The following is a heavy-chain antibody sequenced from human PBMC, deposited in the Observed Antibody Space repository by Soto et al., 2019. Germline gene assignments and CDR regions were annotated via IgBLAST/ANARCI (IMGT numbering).Heavy chain of an antibody. CDR3: ASTKGYGIPFDN. CDR1: GGAISSNNW. J-gene: IGHJ4*02. D-gene: IGHD5-18*01. CDR2: IYHSGST. V-gene: IGHV4-4*02. Sequence: QVQLQESGPGLVKPSVTLSLTCAVSGGAISSNNWWSWVRQPPGKGLEWIAEIYHSGSTNYNPSLKSRVTISVDKSKNQFSLKLGSVTAADTAVYYCASTKGYGIPFDNWGQGTLVTVSS.